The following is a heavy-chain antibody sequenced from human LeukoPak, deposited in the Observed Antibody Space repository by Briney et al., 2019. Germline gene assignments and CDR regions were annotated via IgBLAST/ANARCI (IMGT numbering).Heavy chain of an antibody. Sequence: PSETLSLTCTVSGGSIRGYFWTWIRQPPGKGLEWIGYIYYSGSTNYNPSLKSRVTIAVDTSKNQFSLRLSSVTAADTAVYYCAMAYSSSRYYFDYWGQGTLVTVSS. CDR1: GGSIRGYF. D-gene: IGHD6-13*01. CDR3: AMAYSSSRYYFDY. J-gene: IGHJ4*02. V-gene: IGHV4-59*01. CDR2: IYYSGST.